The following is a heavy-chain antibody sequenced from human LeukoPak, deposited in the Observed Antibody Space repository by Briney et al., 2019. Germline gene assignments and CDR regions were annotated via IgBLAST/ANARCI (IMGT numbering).Heavy chain of an antibody. D-gene: IGHD1-7*01. CDR3: ARGTTGPSFDY. CDR1: GDTLNTFA. V-gene: IGHV1-69*04. J-gene: IGHJ4*02. CDR2: IIPILGIA. Sequence: SVKVSCKASGDTLNTFAIAWVRQAPGQGLEWMGRIIPILGIANYAQKFQGRVTITADKSTSTAYMELSSLRSEDTAVYYCARGTTGPSFDYWGQGTLVTVSS.